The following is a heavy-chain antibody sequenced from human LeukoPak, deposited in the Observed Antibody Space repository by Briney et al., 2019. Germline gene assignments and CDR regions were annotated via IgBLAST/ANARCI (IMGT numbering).Heavy chain of an antibody. Sequence: SGTLSLTCAVSGGSISSSNWWSWVRQPPGKGLEWIGEIYHSGSTNYNPSLKSRVTISVDTSKNQFSLELSSVTAADTAVYYCARGENIWGSYTIPFDYWGQGTLVTVSS. CDR2: IYHSGST. V-gene: IGHV4-4*02. CDR1: GGSISSSNW. CDR3: ARGENIWGSYTIPFDY. D-gene: IGHD2-2*02. J-gene: IGHJ4*02.